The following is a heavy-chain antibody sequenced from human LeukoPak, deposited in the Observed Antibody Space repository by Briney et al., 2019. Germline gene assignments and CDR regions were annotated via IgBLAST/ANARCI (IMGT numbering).Heavy chain of an antibody. V-gene: IGHV3-23*01. CDR1: GFTFSSYA. Sequence: GGSLRLPCAASGFTFSSYAMSWVRQAPGKGLEWVSAISGSGGSTYHADSVKGRFTISRDNSKNTLYLQMNSLRAEDTAVYYCAKQDRIYYFDYWGQGTLVTVSS. D-gene: IGHD1-14*01. J-gene: IGHJ4*02. CDR3: AKQDRIYYFDY. CDR2: ISGSGGST.